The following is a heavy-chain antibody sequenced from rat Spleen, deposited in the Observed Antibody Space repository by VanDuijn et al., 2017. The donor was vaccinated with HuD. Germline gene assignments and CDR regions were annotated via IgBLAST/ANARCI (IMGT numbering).Heavy chain of an antibody. CDR1: GFIFRKYD. CDR3: ERRGYLPDWYFDF. Sequence: EVQLVESGGGLVQPGRSLKISCTASGFIFRKYDMAWVRQAPTKGLEWVASISPSGGSTYYRDSVKGRFIVSRDNAKTTLYLQMDSLRSEDTATYYCERRGYLPDWYFDFWGPGTMVTVSS. D-gene: IGHD4-4*01. CDR2: ISPSGGST. J-gene: IGHJ1*01. V-gene: IGHV5-25*01.